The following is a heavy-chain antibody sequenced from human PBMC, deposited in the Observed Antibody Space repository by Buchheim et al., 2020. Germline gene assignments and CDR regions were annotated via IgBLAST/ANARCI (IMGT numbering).Heavy chain of an antibody. D-gene: IGHD4-17*01. V-gene: IGHV3-21*01. CDR2: ISSSSSYI. Sequence: EVQLVESGGGLVKPGGSLRLSCAASGFTFSSYSMNWVRQAPGKGLEWVSSISSSSSYIYYADSVKGRFTISRDNAKNSLYLQMNSLRAEDTAVYYCARAGRSMTTVTTRQKGWAEYYYYYGMDVWGQGTT. CDR1: GFTFSSYS. J-gene: IGHJ6*02. CDR3: ARAGRSMTTVTTRQKGWAEYYYYYGMDV.